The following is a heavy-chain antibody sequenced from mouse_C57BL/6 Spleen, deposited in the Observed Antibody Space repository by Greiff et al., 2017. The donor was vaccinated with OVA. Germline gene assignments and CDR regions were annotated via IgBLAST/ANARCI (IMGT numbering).Heavy chain of an antibody. J-gene: IGHJ3*01. V-gene: IGHV1-18*01. CDR1: GYTFTDYN. D-gene: IGHD2-1*01. CDR2: INPNNGGT. Sequence: EVQLQQSGPELVKPGASVKIPCKASGYTFTDYNMDWVKQSHGKSLEWIGDINPNNGGTIYNQKFKGKATLTVDKSSSTAYMELRSLTSEDTAVYYCARWNGNYEGFAYWGQGTLVTVSA. CDR3: ARWNGNYEGFAY.